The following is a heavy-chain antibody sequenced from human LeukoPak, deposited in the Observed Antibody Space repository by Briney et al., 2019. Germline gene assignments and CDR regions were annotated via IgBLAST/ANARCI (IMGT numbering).Heavy chain of an antibody. CDR3: ARSTVTNYFDS. CDR2: ISGSGSTI. Sequence: GGSLRLSCAASGFTFRGYEMNWVRQAPGKGLEWISYISGSGSTIRYVDSVKGRFTISRDNAKNSLYLQMNSLRAEDTAVYYCARSTVTNYFDSWGQGTLVTVSS. CDR1: GFTFRGYE. J-gene: IGHJ4*02. V-gene: IGHV3-48*03. D-gene: IGHD4-17*01.